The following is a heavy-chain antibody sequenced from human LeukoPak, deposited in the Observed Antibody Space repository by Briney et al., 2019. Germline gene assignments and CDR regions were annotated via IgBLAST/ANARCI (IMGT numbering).Heavy chain of an antibody. CDR1: GNYW. CDR3: AREGYYGSGSPPSLYFDY. D-gene: IGHD3-10*01. CDR2: INSDGSWT. J-gene: IGHJ4*02. Sequence: GGSLRLSCAASGNYWMHWVRQAPGKGLVWVSHINSDGSWTSYADSVKGRFTIFRDNSRSTLYLQMNSLRPEDTAIYYCAREGYYGSGSPPSLYFDYWGQGTLVTVSS. V-gene: IGHV3-74*01.